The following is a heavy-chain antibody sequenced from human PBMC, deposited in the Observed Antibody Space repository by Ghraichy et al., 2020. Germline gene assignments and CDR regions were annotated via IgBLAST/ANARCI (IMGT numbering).Heavy chain of an antibody. CDR3: ARDPGISFSSSPIEGMDV. Sequence: GGSLRLSCAASGFTFSSYGMHWVRQAPGKGLEWVAVIWYDGSNKYYADSVKGRFTISRDNSKNTLYLQMNSLRAEDTAVYYCARDPGISFSSSPIEGMDVWGQGTTVTVSS. CDR1: GFTFSSYG. J-gene: IGHJ6*02. CDR2: IWYDGSNK. V-gene: IGHV3-33*01. D-gene: IGHD6-13*01.